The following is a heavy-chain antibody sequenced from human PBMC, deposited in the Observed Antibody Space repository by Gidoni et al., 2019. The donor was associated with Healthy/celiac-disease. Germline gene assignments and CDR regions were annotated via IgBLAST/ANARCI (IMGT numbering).Heavy chain of an antibody. CDR1: GFTFSDYY. CDR2: ISSSSSYT. D-gene: IGHD2-8*01. V-gene: IGHV3-11*06. J-gene: IGHJ3*02. Sequence: QVQLVESGGGLVKPGGSLSLSCAASGFTFSDYYMSWIRQAPGKGLEWVSYISSSSSYTNYADSVKGRFTISRDNAKNSLYLQMNSLRAEDTAVYYCAREEDLIGAFDIWGQGTMVTVSS. CDR3: AREEDLIGAFDI.